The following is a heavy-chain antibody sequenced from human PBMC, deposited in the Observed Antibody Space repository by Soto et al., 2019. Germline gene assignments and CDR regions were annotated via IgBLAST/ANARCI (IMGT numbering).Heavy chain of an antibody. J-gene: IGHJ6*02. CDR1: GGSISSYY. CDR2: IYYSGST. CDR3: ASGRESGSGWYKNYYYGMDV. D-gene: IGHD6-19*01. Sequence: SETLSLTCTVSGGSISSYYWSWIRQPPGKGLEWIGYIYYSGSTNYNPSLKSRVTISVDTSKNQFSLKLSSVTAADTAVYYCASGRESGSGWYKNYYYGMDVWGQGTTVTVSS. V-gene: IGHV4-59*01.